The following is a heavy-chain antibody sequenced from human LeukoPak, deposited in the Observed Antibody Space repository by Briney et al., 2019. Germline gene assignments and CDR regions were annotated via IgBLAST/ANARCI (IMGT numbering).Heavy chain of an antibody. V-gene: IGHV1-46*01. CDR2: INPSGGST. D-gene: IGHD3-10*01. CDR1: GYTFTSYY. CDR3: ARENSNYYGSGSYYFDY. J-gene: IGHJ4*02. Sequence: ASVTVSCKASGYTFTSYYMHWVRQAPGQGLEWMGIINPSGGSTSYAQKFQGRVTMTRDTSTSTVYMELSSLRSEDTAVYYCARENSNYYGSGSYYFDYWGQGTLVTVSS.